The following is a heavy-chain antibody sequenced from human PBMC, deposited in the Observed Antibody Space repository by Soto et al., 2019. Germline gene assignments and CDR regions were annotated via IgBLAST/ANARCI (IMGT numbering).Heavy chain of an antibody. CDR3: ARVDGETPSSSSWWFDR. Sequence: PSDTLSLTCTVSGGSISSGGYYWSWIRQHPGKGLEWIGYIYYSGSTYYNPSLKSRVTISVDTSKNQFALKLSSVTAADTAVYYCARVDGETPSSSSWWFDRWGQRPLVTVSS. J-gene: IGHJ5*02. V-gene: IGHV4-31*03. CDR2: IYYSGST. D-gene: IGHD6-6*01. CDR1: GGSISSGGYY.